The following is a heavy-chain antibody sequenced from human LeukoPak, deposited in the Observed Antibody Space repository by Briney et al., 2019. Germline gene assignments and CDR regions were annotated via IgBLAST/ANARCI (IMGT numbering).Heavy chain of an antibody. CDR1: GYTFTSCG. CDR3: AREGEYQLLHYYYYYYGMDV. CDR2: ISAYNGNT. V-gene: IGHV1-18*01. J-gene: IGHJ6*02. Sequence: GASVKVSCKASGYTFTSCGISWVRQAPGQGLEWMGWISAYNGNTNYAQKLQGRVTMTTDTSTSTAYMELRSLRSDDTAVYYCAREGEYQLLHYYYYYYGMDVWGQGTTVTVSS. D-gene: IGHD2-2*01.